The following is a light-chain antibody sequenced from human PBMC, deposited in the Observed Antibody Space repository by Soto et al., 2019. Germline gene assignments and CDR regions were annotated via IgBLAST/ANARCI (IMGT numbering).Light chain of an antibody. CDR1: QSVSSS. CDR2: DTS. V-gene: IGKV3-11*01. J-gene: IGKJ5*01. Sequence: EILLTQSPATLSLSPGERATLSCRASQSVSSSLAWYQQKPGQAPGLLIYDTSNRATGVPARFSGSGSGTDFTLTISSLEPEDFAVYYCQQRYNWPPITFGQGTRLEIK. CDR3: QQRYNWPPIT.